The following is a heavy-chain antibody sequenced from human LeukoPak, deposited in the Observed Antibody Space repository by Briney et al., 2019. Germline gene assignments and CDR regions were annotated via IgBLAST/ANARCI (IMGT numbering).Heavy chain of an antibody. J-gene: IGHJ5*02. CDR1: GGSISSGGYY. V-gene: IGHV4-31*03. CDR3: ARGGYCSGGSCYLTWFDP. Sequence: SETLSLTCTVSGGSISSGGYYWSWIRQHPAKGLEWIGYIYYSGSTYYSPSLKSRLTISVDTSKNQFSLKLSSVTAADTAVYYCARGGYCSGGSCYLTWFDPWGQGTLATVSS. CDR2: IYYSGST. D-gene: IGHD2-15*01.